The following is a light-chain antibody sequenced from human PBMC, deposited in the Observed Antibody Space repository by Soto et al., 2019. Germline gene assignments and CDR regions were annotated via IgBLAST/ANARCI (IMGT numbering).Light chain of an antibody. V-gene: IGLV2-18*02. CDR3: RSSTSSKTLV. CDR1: SSDVGSYNR. Sequence: QSALTQPPSVSGSPGQSVTISCTGTSSDVGSYNRVSWYQQPPGTAPKLMIYEVSNRPSGIPDRFSWSKSGNTASLTISGLPAEDEAEYDCRSSTSSKTLVFGAGTQLTVL. CDR2: EVS. J-gene: IGLJ2*01.